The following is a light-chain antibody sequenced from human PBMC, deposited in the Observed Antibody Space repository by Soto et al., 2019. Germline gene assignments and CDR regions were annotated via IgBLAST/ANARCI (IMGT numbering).Light chain of an antibody. J-gene: IGLJ1*01. CDR2: DVS. Sequence: QSALTQPRSVSGSPGQSVTISCTGTSSDVGGYNYVSWYQQHPGKAPKLMIYDVSKRPSGVPDRFSGSKSGNTASLTISGLQAEDEADYYCCSYAGSSYVCGTGPKVTVL. V-gene: IGLV2-11*01. CDR3: CSYAGSSYV. CDR1: SSDVGGYNY.